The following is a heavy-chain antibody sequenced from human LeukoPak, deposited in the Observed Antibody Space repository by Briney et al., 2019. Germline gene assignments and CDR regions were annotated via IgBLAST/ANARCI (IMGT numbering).Heavy chain of an antibody. Sequence: GGSLRLSCAASGFTFNNYVMSWVRQAPGKGLEWVSTINGGGYNTYYADSVKGRYTISRDNSKNTLSLQVNTLRAEDTAVYYCARASGIYGSGWYFDYWGQGTLVTVSS. V-gene: IGHV3-23*01. CDR3: ARASGIYGSGWYFDY. CDR2: INGGGYNT. J-gene: IGHJ4*02. CDR1: GFTFNNYV. D-gene: IGHD6-19*01.